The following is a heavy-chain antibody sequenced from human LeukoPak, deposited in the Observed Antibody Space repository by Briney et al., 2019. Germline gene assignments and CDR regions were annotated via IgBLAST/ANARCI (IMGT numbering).Heavy chain of an antibody. CDR1: GFTFSDYY. CDR3: AGGVQGAGPFDY. Sequence: GGSLILSCAASGFTFSDYYMSWIRQAPGKGREWLSYISNSGSLIYYTDSVKGRFTISRDNAKNSLYLQMNSLRAEDTAVYYCAGGVQGAGPFDYWGQGTLAAVSS. V-gene: IGHV3-11*01. CDR2: ISNSGSLI. J-gene: IGHJ4*02. D-gene: IGHD3-16*01.